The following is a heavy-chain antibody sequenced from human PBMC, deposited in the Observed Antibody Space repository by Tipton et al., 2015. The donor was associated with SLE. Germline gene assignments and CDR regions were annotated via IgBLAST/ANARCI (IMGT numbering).Heavy chain of an antibody. Sequence: TLSLTCTVSGGSISSYYWGWIRQPPGKGLEWIGYVSYSGSTTYNPSPQSRVTISVDTSKSQSSRKLRSVTAADTAVYYCARLPEYFDHWGQGALVTVSS. V-gene: IGHV4-59*01. CDR2: VSYSGST. D-gene: IGHD1-14*01. J-gene: IGHJ4*02. CDR1: GGSISSYY. CDR3: ARLPEYFDH.